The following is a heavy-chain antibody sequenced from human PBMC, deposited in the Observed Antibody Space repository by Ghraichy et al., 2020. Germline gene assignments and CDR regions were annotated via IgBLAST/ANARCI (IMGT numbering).Heavy chain of an antibody. Sequence: GESLNISCAASGFTFSSYAMHWVRQAPGKGLEWLALISYDATNKYYADSVKGRFTISRDNSKNTLYLQMNSLRAEDTAVYYCAKDRYSGHDPYDYWGQGTLVTVSS. J-gene: IGHJ4*02. CDR3: AKDRYSGHDPYDY. CDR2: ISYDATNK. V-gene: IGHV3-30*18. D-gene: IGHD5-12*01. CDR1: GFTFSSYA.